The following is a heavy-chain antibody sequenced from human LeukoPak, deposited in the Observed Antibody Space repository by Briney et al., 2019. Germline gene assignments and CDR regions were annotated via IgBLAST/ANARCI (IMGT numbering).Heavy chain of an antibody. Sequence: GSSVTVSCKASGYTFTVYYMHWVRQPPGQGLEWMGLINPNSGGTNYAQKFQGTVTTTRDTSIRTAYMELSRLRSDDTAVYYCARESDWGLIKDYFDYWGQGTLVTVSS. CDR3: ARESDWGLIKDYFDY. CDR1: GYTFTVYY. D-gene: IGHD7-27*01. CDR2: INPNSGGT. V-gene: IGHV1-2*02. J-gene: IGHJ4*02.